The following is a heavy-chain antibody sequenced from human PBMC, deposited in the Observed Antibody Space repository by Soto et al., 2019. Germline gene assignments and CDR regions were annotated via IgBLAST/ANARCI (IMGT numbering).Heavy chain of an antibody. V-gene: IGHV3-11*01. CDR3: ARGALDIVVVPAASGYYYYMDV. CDR1: GFTFSDYY. CDR2: ISSSGRTI. J-gene: IGHJ6*03. Sequence: QVQLVESGGGLVKPGGSLRLSCAASGFTFSDYYMSWIRQAPGKGLEWVSYISSSGRTIYYADSVKGRFTISRYNAKNSLYLQMNSLRAEDTAMYYCARGALDIVVVPAASGYYYYMDVWGKGTTVTVSS. D-gene: IGHD2-2*03.